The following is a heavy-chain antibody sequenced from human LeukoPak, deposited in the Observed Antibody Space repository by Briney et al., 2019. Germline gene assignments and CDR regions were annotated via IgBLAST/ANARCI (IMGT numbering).Heavy chain of an antibody. D-gene: IGHD2-15*01. J-gene: IGHJ4*02. CDR2: INWDGGGT. Sequence: GGSLRLSCAASGFTFDQYGMSWVRQAPGKGLEWVSGINWDGGGTGYADSVKGRFTISRDNAKNSLYLQMISLRAEDTALYYCARDDCSGGSCLGPGYFDYWGQGTLVTVSS. CDR3: ARDDCSGGSCLGPGYFDY. CDR1: GFTFDQYG. V-gene: IGHV3-20*04.